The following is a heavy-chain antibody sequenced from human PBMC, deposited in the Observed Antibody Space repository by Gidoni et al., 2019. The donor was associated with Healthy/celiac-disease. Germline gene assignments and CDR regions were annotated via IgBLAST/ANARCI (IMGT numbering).Heavy chain of an antibody. CDR2: ISYDGSNK. CDR3: ARDEVYSSSYYYYYYGMDV. J-gene: IGHJ6*02. D-gene: IGHD6-13*01. CDR1: GFTFSSYA. V-gene: IGHV3-30-3*01. Sequence: QVQLVESGGGVVQPGRSLRLSCAASGFTFSSYAMHWVRQAPGKGLEWLAVISYDGSNKYYADSVKGRFTISRDNSKNTLYLQMNSLRAEDTAVYYCARDEVYSSSYYYYYYGMDVWGQGTTVTVSS.